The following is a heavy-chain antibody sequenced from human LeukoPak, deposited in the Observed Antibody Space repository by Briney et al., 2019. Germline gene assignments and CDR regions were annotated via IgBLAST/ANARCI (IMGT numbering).Heavy chain of an antibody. J-gene: IGHJ4*02. CDR2: TYYRSKWYN. CDR1: VDSLSRNSAA. Sequence: SQTLSPTCAISVDSLSRNSAARNWIRQSPSRGFEWLGWTYYRSKWYNDYAVSVKSRITINPDTSKNQFSLQLNSVAPEDTAVYYCARDRGPLRGYSYGSLGYWGQGTLVTVSS. V-gene: IGHV6-1*01. CDR3: ARDRGPLRGYSYGSLGY. D-gene: IGHD5-18*01.